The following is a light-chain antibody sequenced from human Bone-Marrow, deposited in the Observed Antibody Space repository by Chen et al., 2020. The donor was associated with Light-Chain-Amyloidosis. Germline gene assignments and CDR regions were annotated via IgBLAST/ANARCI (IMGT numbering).Light chain of an antibody. CDR2: YDT. CDR1: DIGSKS. Sequence: SFVLTQSPSVSMAPGQTASITCGGNDIGSKSVHWYQQRPGQAPVLVIYYDTDRPSGSPERFSGSNSGNTATLTISRVEAGDEADYYCQVWDATTLHVVFGGGTKLTVL. J-gene: IGLJ2*01. V-gene: IGLV3-21*04. CDR3: QVWDATTLHVV.